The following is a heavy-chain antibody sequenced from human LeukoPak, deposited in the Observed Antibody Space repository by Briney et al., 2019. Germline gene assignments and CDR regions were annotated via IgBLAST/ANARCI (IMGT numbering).Heavy chain of an antibody. D-gene: IGHD3-16*02. CDR3: AGDLDDYVWGSYLY. CDR1: GHTFTGYY. CDR2: INPNSGGT. V-gene: IGHV1-2*02. J-gene: IGHJ4*02. Sequence: ASVKVSCKASGHTFTGYYMHWVRQAPGQGLEWMGWINPNSGGTNYAQKFQGRVTMTRDTSISTAYMELSRLRSDDTAVYYCAGDLDDYVWGSYLYWGQGTLVTVSS.